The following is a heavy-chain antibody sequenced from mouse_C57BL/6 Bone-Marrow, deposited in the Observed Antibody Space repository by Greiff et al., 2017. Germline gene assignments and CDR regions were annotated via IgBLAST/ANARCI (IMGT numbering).Heavy chain of an antibody. CDR3: ARYVPPTVVALYCFDY. Sequence: EVQLVESGGGLVQPVGSLSLSCAASGFTFTDYYMSWVRQPPGKALEWLGFIRNKANGYTSEYSASVKGRFTISRDNSQSIRYLQRNALRAEDSATYYCARYVPPTVVALYCFDYWGQGTTLTVSS. V-gene: IGHV7-3*01. D-gene: IGHD1-1*01. J-gene: IGHJ2*01. CDR2: IRNKANGYTS. CDR1: GFTFTDYY.